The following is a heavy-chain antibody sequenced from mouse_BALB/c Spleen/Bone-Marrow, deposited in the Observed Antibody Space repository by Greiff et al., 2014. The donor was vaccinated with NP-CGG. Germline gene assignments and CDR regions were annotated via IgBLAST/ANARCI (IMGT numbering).Heavy chain of an antibody. CDR1: GITVSSYT. Sequence: EVKLVESGGGLVKPGESLKLSCAASGITVSSYTMSWVRQTPEKRLEWVASITGGGTTYYPDSVKGRFTISRDNARNILYLQVSSLRSEDTAIYYCARHYGYVDAMDYWGQGTSVTVSS. CDR2: ITGGGTT. J-gene: IGHJ4*01. D-gene: IGHD1-2*01. CDR3: ARHYGYVDAMDY. V-gene: IGHV5-6-5*01.